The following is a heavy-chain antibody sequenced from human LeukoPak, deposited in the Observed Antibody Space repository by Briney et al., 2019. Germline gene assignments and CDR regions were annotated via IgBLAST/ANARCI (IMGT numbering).Heavy chain of an antibody. J-gene: IGHJ4*02. CDR2: ISGSGGST. Sequence: GGSLRLSCAASGLTFADYSMHWVRQAPGKGLEWVSAISGSGGSTYYADSVKGRFTISRDNSKNTLYLQMNSLRAEDTAVYYCAKDSWSITMIVVVITPPFDYWGQGTLVTVSS. V-gene: IGHV3-23*01. CDR1: GLTFADYS. CDR3: AKDSWSITMIVVVITPPFDY. D-gene: IGHD3-22*01.